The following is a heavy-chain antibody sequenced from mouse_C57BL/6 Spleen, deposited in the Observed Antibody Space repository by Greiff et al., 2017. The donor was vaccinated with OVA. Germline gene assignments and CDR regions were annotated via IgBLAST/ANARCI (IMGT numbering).Heavy chain of an antibody. D-gene: IGHD2-1*01. V-gene: IGHV1-61*01. CDR2: IYPSDSET. CDR1: GYTFTSYW. Sequence: VQLQQPGPELVRPGSSVKLSCKASGYTFTSYWMDWVKQRPGQGLEWIGNIYPSDSETHYNQKFKDKATLTVDKSSSTAYMQLSSLTSEDSAVYCCARGDYGNYWGQGTTLTVS. CDR3: ARGDYGNY. J-gene: IGHJ2*01.